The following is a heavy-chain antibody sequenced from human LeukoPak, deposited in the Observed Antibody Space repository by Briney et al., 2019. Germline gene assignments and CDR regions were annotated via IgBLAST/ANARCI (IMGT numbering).Heavy chain of an antibody. V-gene: IGHV3-23*01. Sequence: GGSPRLSCAASGFTFSSYGMSWVRQAAGKGLEWVSGLSGSGGSTYYADSVKGRFTISRDNSKNTVYLQMNSLRDEDTAVYYCAKGGGSWFLPYWGRGTLVTVSS. CDR1: GFTFSSYG. CDR2: LSGSGGST. CDR3: AKGGGSWFLPY. J-gene: IGHJ4*02. D-gene: IGHD6-13*01.